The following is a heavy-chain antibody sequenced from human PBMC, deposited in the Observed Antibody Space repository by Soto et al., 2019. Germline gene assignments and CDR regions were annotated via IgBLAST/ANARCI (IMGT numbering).Heavy chain of an antibody. CDR2: ISADNGNT. D-gene: IGHD2-2*01. CDR1: GYTFTSYA. V-gene: IGHV1-18*01. J-gene: IGHJ6*03. Sequence: GASVKVSCKASGYTFTSYAMHWVRQAPGQRLEWMGWISADNGNTNYAQKLQGRVTMTTDTSTSTAYMELRSLRSDDTAVYYCARNPYCSSTSCYDDYYYYMDVWGKGTTVTVSS. CDR3: ARNPYCSSTSCYDDYYYYMDV.